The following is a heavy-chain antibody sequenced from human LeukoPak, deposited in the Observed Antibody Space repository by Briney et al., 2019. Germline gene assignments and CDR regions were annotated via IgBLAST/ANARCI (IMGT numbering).Heavy chain of an antibody. Sequence: GGSLRLSCAASGFTFSSYAMSWVRQAPGKGLEWVSAISGSGGSTYYADSVKGRFTVSRDNSKNTLYLQMNSPRAEDTAVYYCAKGEDTVTEVDYWGQGTLVTVSS. D-gene: IGHD4-17*01. V-gene: IGHV3-23*01. J-gene: IGHJ4*02. CDR3: AKGEDTVTEVDY. CDR1: GFTFSSYA. CDR2: ISGSGGST.